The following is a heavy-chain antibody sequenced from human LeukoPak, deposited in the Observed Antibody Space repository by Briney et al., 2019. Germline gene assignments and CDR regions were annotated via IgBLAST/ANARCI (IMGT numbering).Heavy chain of an antibody. CDR1: GGSISSSSYY. D-gene: IGHD3-3*01. CDR2: IYYSGST. CDR3: ARQITTYAFDI. J-gene: IGHJ3*02. V-gene: IGHV4-39*07. Sequence: SETLSLTCTVSGGSISSSSYYWGWIRQPPGKGLEWIGSIYYSGSTYYNPSLKSRVTISVDTSKNQFSLKLSSVTAADTAVYYCARQITTYAFDIWGQGTMVTVSS.